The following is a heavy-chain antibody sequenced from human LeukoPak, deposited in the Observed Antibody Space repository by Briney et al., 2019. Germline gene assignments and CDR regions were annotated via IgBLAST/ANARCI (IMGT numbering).Heavy chain of an antibody. J-gene: IGHJ4*02. V-gene: IGHV3-7*01. CDR2: IKQDGSEK. CDR3: ARWTTVTTLWYFDY. D-gene: IGHD4-17*01. CDR1: GFTFISYW. Sequence: GGPRRLSCAASGFTFISYWMSWVRQAPGKGLNWVANIKQDGSEKYYVDSVKGRFTISRDNAKNSLYLQMNSLRAEDTAVYYCARWTTVTTLWYFDYWGQGTLVTVSS.